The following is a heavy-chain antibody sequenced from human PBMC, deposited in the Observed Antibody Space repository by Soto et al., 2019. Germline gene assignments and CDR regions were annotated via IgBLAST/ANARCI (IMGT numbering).Heavy chain of an antibody. CDR1: GGSISRGGYS. CDR2: IYYSGGT. V-gene: IGHV4-31*03. J-gene: IGHJ3*02. Sequence: SETLSLTCTVSGGSISRGGYSWSWIRQHPGKGLEWIGYIYYSGGTYYNPSLKSRLTISIDTSNNQFYLSLSSVTAADTAVYYCARTSDYGDAFDMWGQGTMVT. D-gene: IGHD3-16*01. CDR3: ARTSDYGDAFDM.